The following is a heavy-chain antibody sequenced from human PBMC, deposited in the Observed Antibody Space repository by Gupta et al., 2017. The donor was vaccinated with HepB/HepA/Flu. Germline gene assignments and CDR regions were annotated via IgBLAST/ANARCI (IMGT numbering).Heavy chain of an antibody. J-gene: IGHJ5*02. D-gene: IGHD3-3*01. CDR2: IYYSGST. CDR3: ARVDVNYDFWSGTSNWFDP. CDR1: GGSISSGGNY. V-gene: IGHV4-31*03. Sequence: QVQLQESGPGLVKPSQTLSLTCTVSGGSISSGGNYWSWIRQHPGKGLEWIGYIYYSGSTYYNPSLKSRVTISVDTSKNQFSLKLSSVTAADTAVYYCARVDVNYDFWSGTSNWFDPWGQGTLVTVSS.